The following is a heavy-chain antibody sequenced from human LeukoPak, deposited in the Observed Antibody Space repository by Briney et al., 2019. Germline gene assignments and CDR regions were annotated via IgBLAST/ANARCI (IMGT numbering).Heavy chain of an antibody. D-gene: IGHD3-22*01. CDR2: ISGSGVST. CDR3: AKSLGVDYYDSSGYRLFDS. J-gene: IGHJ4*02. CDR1: SFTFSSYA. Sequence: GGSLRLSCAASSFTFSSYALSWVRQAPGKGLECVSAISGSGVSTYYGDSVKGRFTISRDNSKNTLYLQMKSLRAVDKAAYSCAKSLGVDYYDSSGYRLFDSCGQGELLSVSS. V-gene: IGHV3-23*01.